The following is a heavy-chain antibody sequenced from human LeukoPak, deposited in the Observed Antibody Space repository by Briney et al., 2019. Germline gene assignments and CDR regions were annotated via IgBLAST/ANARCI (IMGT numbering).Heavy chain of an antibody. CDR3: ARGRRDGYNVDY. D-gene: IGHD5-24*01. J-gene: IGHJ4*02. Sequence: SETLSLTCTVSGGSISSYYWSWIRQPPGKGMEWIGYIYYSGSTNYNPSLKNRVTISVDTSKNQFSLKLSSVIAADTAVYYCARGRRDGYNVDYWGQGTLVTVSS. CDR2: IYYSGST. CDR1: GGSISSYY. V-gene: IGHV4-59*08.